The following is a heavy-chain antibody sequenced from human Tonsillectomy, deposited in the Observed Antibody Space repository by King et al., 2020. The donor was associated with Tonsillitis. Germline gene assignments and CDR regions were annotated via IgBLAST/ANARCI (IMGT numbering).Heavy chain of an antibody. CDR1: GFTFSNYA. Sequence: VQLVESGGGVVQPGRSLRLSCAASGFTFSNYALHWVRQAPGMGLEWVGVISYYGTKNYYADSVKGRFTISRDNSKNTLYLQMNSLRAEDTAVYYCARDSADYSYYYYMDVWGKGTTVTVSS. D-gene: IGHD3-10*01. J-gene: IGHJ6*03. CDR2: ISYYGTKN. V-gene: IGHV3-30*17. CDR3: ARDSADYSYYYYMDV.